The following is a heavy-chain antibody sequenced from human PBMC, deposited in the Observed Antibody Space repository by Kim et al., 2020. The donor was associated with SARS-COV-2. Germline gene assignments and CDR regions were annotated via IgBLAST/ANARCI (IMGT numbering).Heavy chain of an antibody. CDR2: ISAYNGNT. D-gene: IGHD6-19*01. V-gene: IGHV1-18*01. Sequence: ASVKVSCKASGYTFTSYGISWVRQAPGQGLEWMGWISAYNGNTNYAQKLQGRVTMTTDTSTSTAYMELRSLRSDDTAVYYCARDWAQWLVPYYYYGMDVWGQGTTVTVSS. CDR3: ARDWAQWLVPYYYYGMDV. CDR1: GYTFTSYG. J-gene: IGHJ6*02.